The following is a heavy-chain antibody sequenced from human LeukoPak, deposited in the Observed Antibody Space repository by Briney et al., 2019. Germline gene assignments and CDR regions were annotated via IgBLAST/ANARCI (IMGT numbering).Heavy chain of an antibody. Sequence: PGGSLRLSCAASGFTFSSYWMSWVRQAPGKGLEWVANIKQDGSEKYYVDSVKGRFTISIDNAKNSLYLQMDSLRVEDTAVYYCARDFGSRGSGTVYYFDYWGQGTLVTVSS. CDR1: GFTFSSYW. CDR3: ARDFGSRGSGTVYYFDY. CDR2: IKQDGSEK. V-gene: IGHV3-7*01. D-gene: IGHD3-10*01. J-gene: IGHJ4*02.